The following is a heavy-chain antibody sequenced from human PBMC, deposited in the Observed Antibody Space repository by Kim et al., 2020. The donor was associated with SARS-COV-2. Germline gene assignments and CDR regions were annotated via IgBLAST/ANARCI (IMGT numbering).Heavy chain of an antibody. J-gene: IGHJ5*02. CDR2: IYYSGST. CDR3: ARGEAIYYYGSGSYYTWFDP. Sequence: SETLSLTCTVSGGSISSGGYYWSWIRQHPGKGLEWIGYIYYSGSTYYNPSLKSRVTISVDTSKNQFSLKLSSVTAADTAVYYCARGEAIYYYGSGSYYTWFDPWGQGTLAT. V-gene: IGHV4-31*03. D-gene: IGHD3-10*01. CDR1: GGSISSGGYY.